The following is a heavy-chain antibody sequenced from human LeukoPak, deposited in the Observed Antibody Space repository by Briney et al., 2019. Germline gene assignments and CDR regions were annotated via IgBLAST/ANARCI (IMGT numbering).Heavy chain of an antibody. V-gene: IGHV4-34*01. J-gene: IGHJ6*03. CDR3: ARGRMAARPGFYYYYYMDV. CDR1: GGSFSGYY. CDR2: INHSGST. Sequence: PSETLSLTCAVYGGSFSGYYWSWIRQPPGKGLEWIGEINHSGSTNYNPSLKSRVTISVDTSKNQFSLKLSSVTAVDTAVYYCARGRMAARPGFYYYYYMDVWGKGTTVTVSS. D-gene: IGHD6-6*01.